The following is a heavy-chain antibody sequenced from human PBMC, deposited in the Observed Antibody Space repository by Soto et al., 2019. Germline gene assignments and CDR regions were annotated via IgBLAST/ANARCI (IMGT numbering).Heavy chain of an antibody. Sequence: SETLSLTCTVSGGSITSYYWSWIRQSPGKGLEWIGYIHYSENIKYNPSLTSRVTISLDTSKNQFSLKLSSMTAADTAVYYCAAEGGSKTFWGQGILVTVSS. CDR1: GGSITSYY. J-gene: IGHJ4*02. CDR2: IHYSENI. D-gene: IGHD3-16*01. V-gene: IGHV4-59*01. CDR3: AAEGGSKTF.